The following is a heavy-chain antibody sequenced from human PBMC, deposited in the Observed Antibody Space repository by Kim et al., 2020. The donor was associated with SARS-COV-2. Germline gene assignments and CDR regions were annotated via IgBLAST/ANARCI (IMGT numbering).Heavy chain of an antibody. CDR1: GFTFSSYS. Sequence: GGSLRLSCAAYGFTFSSYSMNWVRQAPGKGLEWVSSISISSIYIYYADSVKGRFTISRDNAKNSLYLQMNSLRAEDTAVYYCARDRSGYDSSGFLDYWGQGTLVTVSS. CDR3: ARDRSGYDSSGFLDY. CDR2: ISISSIYI. D-gene: IGHD3-22*01. V-gene: IGHV3-21*01. J-gene: IGHJ4*02.